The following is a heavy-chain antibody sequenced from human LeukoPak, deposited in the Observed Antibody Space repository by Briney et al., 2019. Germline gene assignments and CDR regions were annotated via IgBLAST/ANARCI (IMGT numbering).Heavy chain of an antibody. CDR1: GGSISSYY. D-gene: IGHD4-11*01. CDR3: ARRDDYIIYCDFY. V-gene: IGHV4-34*01. Sequence: PSETLSLTCAVSGGSISSYYWSWIRQPPGKGLEWIEKINHSGNNNYNQSLKNRVTISVDTSKNQCSLKVSSVTAADTAVCNCARRDDYIIYCDFYWGEGILFTVSS. J-gene: IGHJ4*02. CDR2: INHSGNN.